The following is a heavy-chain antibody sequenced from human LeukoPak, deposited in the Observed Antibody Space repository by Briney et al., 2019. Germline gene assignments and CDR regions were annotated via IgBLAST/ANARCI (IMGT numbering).Heavy chain of an antibody. Sequence: ASVKVSCKASGGTFSSYAISWVRQAPGQGLEWMGGIIPIFGTANYAQKFQGRVTITADESTSTAYMELSSLRSEDTAVYYCATSPSFGELYLYYFDYWGQGTLVTVSS. CDR3: ATSPSFGELYLYYFDY. D-gene: IGHD3-10*01. CDR1: GGTFSSYA. V-gene: IGHV1-69*13. CDR2: IIPIFGTA. J-gene: IGHJ4*02.